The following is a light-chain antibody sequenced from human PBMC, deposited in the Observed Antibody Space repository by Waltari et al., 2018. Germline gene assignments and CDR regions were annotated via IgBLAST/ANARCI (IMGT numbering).Light chain of an antibody. J-gene: IGLJ1*01. V-gene: IGLV2-14*01. CDR2: EVS. CDR1: SSDVGAYNY. Sequence: QSALTQPASVSGSPGQSITISCTGTSSDVGAYNYVSWYQQHPGKAPKLMIYEVSNRPSGVSTRFSGSKSGNTASLTISGLQSEDGAGYYCSSHTISSTHVFGTGTKVTVL. CDR3: SSHTISSTHV.